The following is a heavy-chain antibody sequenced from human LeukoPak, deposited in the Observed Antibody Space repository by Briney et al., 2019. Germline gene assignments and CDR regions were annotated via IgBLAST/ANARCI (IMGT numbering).Heavy chain of an antibody. Sequence: GASVKVSCKASGYTFTSYGISWVRQAPGQGLEWMGGIIPIFGTANYAQKFQGRVTITTDESTSTAYMELSSLRSEDTAVYYCARWGLDYGSGSYYMVFGGDSWGQGTLVTVSS. CDR3: ARWGLDYGSGSYYMVFGGDS. J-gene: IGHJ4*02. CDR1: GYTFTSYG. D-gene: IGHD3-10*01. V-gene: IGHV1-69*05. CDR2: IIPIFGTA.